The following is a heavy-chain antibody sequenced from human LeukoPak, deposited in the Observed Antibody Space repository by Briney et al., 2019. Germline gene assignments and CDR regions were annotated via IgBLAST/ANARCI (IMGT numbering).Heavy chain of an antibody. CDR1: GDTFTSYY. CDR3: ARGMRYYGSGSYYKANDY. J-gene: IGHJ4*02. Sequence: ASVKVSCKASGDTFTSYYMHWVRQAPGQRLEWMGWINAGNGNTKYSQKFQGRVTITRDTSASTAYMELSSLRSEDTAVYYCARGMRYYGSGSYYKANDYWGQGTLVTVSS. D-gene: IGHD3-10*01. CDR2: INAGNGNT. V-gene: IGHV1-3*01.